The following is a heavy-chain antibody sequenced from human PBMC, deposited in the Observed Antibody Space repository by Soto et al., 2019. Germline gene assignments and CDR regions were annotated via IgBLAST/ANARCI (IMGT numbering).Heavy chain of an antibody. Sequence: VQLVESGGGVVQPGTSLRLSCVASGSTFSNYGMHWVRQAPGKGPQWVAVIGYDGSNKSYGESVKGRFTISRDNSKNTLYLDINSLRAEDTAVYYCARDGGSHGPSYFDSWGQGSVVIVSS. D-gene: IGHD3-16*01. CDR3: ARDGGSHGPSYFDS. V-gene: IGHV3-33*01. CDR1: GSTFSNYG. CDR2: IGYDGSNK. J-gene: IGHJ4*02.